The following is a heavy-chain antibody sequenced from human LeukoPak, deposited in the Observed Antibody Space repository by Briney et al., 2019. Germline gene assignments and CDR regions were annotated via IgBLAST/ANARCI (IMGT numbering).Heavy chain of an antibody. CDR1: GFTFSSYW. D-gene: IGHD6-6*01. CDR3: ARDDSIAARLIGVDY. V-gene: IGHV3-7*01. J-gene: IGHJ4*02. CDR2: IKQDGSEK. Sequence: QTGGSLRLSCAASGFTFSSYWMSWVRQAPGKGLEWVANIKQDGSEKYYVDSVKGRFTISRDNAKNSLYLQMNSLRAEDTAVYYCARDDSIAARLIGVDYWGQGTLVTVSS.